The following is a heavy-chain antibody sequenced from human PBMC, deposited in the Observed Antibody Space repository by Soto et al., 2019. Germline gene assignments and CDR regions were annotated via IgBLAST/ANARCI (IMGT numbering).Heavy chain of an antibody. CDR1: GFTFSSYG. CDR2: IWYDGSNK. CDR3: ARARGNNYALEY. Sequence: GGSLRLSCAASGFTFSSYGMHWVRQAPGKGLEWVAGIWYDGSNKYYADSVKGRFTISRDNSKNMLYLQMNSLRAEDTAVYYCARARGNNYALEYWGQGTQVTVSS. D-gene: IGHD5-18*01. J-gene: IGHJ4*02. V-gene: IGHV3-33*01.